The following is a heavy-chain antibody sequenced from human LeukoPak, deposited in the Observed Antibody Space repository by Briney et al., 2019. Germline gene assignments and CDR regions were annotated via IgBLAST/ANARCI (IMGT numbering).Heavy chain of an antibody. J-gene: IGHJ6*03. Sequence: ASVKVSCKASGYTFTGYYMHWVRQAPGQGLEWMGWINPNSGGTNYAQKFQGRVTMTRDTSISTAYMELSRLRSDDTAVYYCARDWRMSPPEGRVGATPEYMDVWGKGTTVTISS. CDR1: GYTFTGYY. D-gene: IGHD1-26*01. CDR3: ARDWRMSPPEGRVGATPEYMDV. CDR2: INPNSGGT. V-gene: IGHV1-2*02.